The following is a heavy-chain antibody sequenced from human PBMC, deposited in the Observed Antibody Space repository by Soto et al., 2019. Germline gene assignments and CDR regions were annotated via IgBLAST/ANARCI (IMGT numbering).Heavy chain of an antibody. CDR2: ISGSGGST. J-gene: IGHJ4*02. Sequence: PGGSLRLSCAASGFIFSSYAMSWVRQAPGKGLEWVSAISGSGGSTYYADSVKGRFTISRDNSKNTLYLQMNSLRAEDTAVYICVSGYPWVGFDYWGQGTLVTVSS. V-gene: IGHV3-23*01. D-gene: IGHD3-22*01. CDR1: GFIFSSYA. CDR3: VSGYPWVGFDY.